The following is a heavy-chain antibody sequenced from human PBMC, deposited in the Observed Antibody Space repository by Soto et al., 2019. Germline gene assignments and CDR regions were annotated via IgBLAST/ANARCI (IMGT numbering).Heavy chain of an antibody. CDR2: INPSGGST. CDR3: ALRAITIFGVGSSIWYAFGI. CDR1: GYTFTSYY. D-gene: IGHD3-3*01. J-gene: IGHJ3*02. Sequence: VKVSCKASGYTFTSYYMHWVRQAPGQGLEWMGIINPSGGSTSYAQKFQGRVTMTRDTSTSTVYMELSSLRSEDTAVYYCALRAITIFGVGSSIWYAFGICRQGKM. V-gene: IGHV1-46*01.